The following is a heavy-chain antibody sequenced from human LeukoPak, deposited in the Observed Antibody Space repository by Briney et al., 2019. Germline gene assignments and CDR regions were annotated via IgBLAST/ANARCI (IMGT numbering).Heavy chain of an antibody. J-gene: IGHJ4*02. CDR3: AKDGDDILTGYYSGGSLSNY. D-gene: IGHD3-9*01. Sequence: GGSLRLSCAASGFTFSSYAMSWVRQAPGKGLEWVSTISGSGGSTYYADSVKGRFTISRDNSKNTLYLQMNSLRAEDTAVYYCAKDGDDILTGYYSGGSLSNYWGQGTLVTVSS. CDR2: ISGSGGST. CDR1: GFTFSSYA. V-gene: IGHV3-23*01.